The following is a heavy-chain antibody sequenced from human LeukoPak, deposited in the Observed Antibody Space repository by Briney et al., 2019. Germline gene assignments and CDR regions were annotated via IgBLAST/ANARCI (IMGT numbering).Heavy chain of an antibody. D-gene: IGHD3-22*01. CDR3: ARDPLDISGYYYHHWFEP. CDR2: IIPIFGTA. J-gene: IGHJ5*02. Sequence: GSSVKVSCKASGGTFSSYTISWVRQAPGQGLDWMRGIIPIFGTANYAQKFQGRVTITTDESTSTAYMELSSLRSEDTTVYYCARDPLDISGYYYHHWFEPWGQGTLVTVSS. CDR1: GGTFSSYT. V-gene: IGHV1-69*05.